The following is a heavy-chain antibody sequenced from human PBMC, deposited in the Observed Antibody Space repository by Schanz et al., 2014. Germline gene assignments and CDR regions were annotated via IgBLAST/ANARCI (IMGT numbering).Heavy chain of an antibody. Sequence: QVQLQESGPGLVKPSETLSLTCSVSGLSISSYYWSWIRQPPGKGLEWIGHIYYSGSTNYNPSLKSRVTISADTSKNQLSLKLTSVTAADTAVYYCASKARYTYGYDYWGQGTLVTVSS. CDR1: GLSISSYY. V-gene: IGHV4-59*01. CDR2: IYYSGST. CDR3: ASKARYTYGYDY. D-gene: IGHD5-18*01. J-gene: IGHJ4*02.